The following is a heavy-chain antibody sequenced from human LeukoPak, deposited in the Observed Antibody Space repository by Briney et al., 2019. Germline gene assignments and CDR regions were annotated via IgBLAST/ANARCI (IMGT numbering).Heavy chain of an antibody. CDR2: ISGDGGST. D-gene: IGHD1-20*01. CDR3: AKDRSRNWNDDPQIDY. J-gene: IGHJ4*02. V-gene: IGHV3-43*02. Sequence: GGSLRLSCAASGFTFDDYAMHWARQAPGKGLEWVSLISGDGGSTYYADSVKGRFTISRDNSKNSLYLQMNSLRTEDTALYYCAKDRSRNWNDDPQIDYWGQGTLVTVSS. CDR1: GFTFDDYA.